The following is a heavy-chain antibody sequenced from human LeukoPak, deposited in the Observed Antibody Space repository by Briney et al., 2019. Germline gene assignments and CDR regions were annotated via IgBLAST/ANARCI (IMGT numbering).Heavy chain of an antibody. V-gene: IGHV1-46*01. Sequence: ASVKVSCKASGYTFTSYYLHWVRQAPGQGLEWMGIINPSGGTTSYAQKFQGRVTMTSDTSTNTVYMELSSLRSDDSAIYYCARGLKSGSYYGWFDPWGQGTLVSVSS. CDR1: GYTFTSYY. D-gene: IGHD3-10*01. CDR3: ARGLKSGSYYGWFDP. CDR2: INPSGGTT. J-gene: IGHJ5*02.